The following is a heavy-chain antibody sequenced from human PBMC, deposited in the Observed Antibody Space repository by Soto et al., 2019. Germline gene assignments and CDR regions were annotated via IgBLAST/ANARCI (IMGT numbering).Heavy chain of an antibody. CDR2: ISGSGGST. Sequence: GGSLRLSCAASGFTFSSYAMSWVRQAPGKGLEWVSAISGSGGSTYYADSVKGRFTISRDNSKNTLYLQMNSLRAEDTAVYYCAGGKYYDYVGGSYRYTAGEGRTSPVAYWGQGTLVTVSS. CDR3: AGGKYYDYVGGSYRYTAGEGRTSPVAY. CDR1: GFTFSSYA. J-gene: IGHJ4*02. V-gene: IGHV3-23*01. D-gene: IGHD3-16*02.